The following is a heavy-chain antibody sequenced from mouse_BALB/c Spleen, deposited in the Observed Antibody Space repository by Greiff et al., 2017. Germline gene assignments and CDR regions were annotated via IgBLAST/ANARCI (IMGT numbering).Heavy chain of an antibody. J-gene: IGHJ4*01. V-gene: IGHV3-2*02. D-gene: IGHD2-1*01. CDR2: ISYSGST. CDR3: AREGGNYFAYYAMDY. CDR1: GYSITSDYA. Sequence: VQLKESGPGLVKPSQSLSLTCTVTGYSITSDYAWNWIRQFPGNKLEWMGYISYSGSTSYNPSLKSRISITRDTSKNQFFLQLNSVTTEDTATYYCAREGGNYFAYYAMDYWGQGTSVTVSS.